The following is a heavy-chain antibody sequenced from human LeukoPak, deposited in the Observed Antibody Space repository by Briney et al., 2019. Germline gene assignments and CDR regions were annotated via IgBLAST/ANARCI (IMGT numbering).Heavy chain of an antibody. J-gene: IGHJ4*02. Sequence: SETLSLTCTVSGGSISTYYWSWIRQPPGKGLEWIGYIYYGGSTNYNPSLKSRVTISEDTSKNQISLKLSSVTAADTAVYYCAIPRNSGSYYLDYWGQGTLVTVSS. D-gene: IGHD1-26*01. CDR3: AIPRNSGSYYLDY. CDR1: GGSISTYY. CDR2: IYYGGST. V-gene: IGHV4-59*12.